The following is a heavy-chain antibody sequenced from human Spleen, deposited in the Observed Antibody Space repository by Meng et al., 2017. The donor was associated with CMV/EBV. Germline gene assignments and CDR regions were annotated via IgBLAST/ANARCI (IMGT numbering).Heavy chain of an antibody. CDR1: GGFISSYY. CDR2: IYYSGST. D-gene: IGHD2-2*02. J-gene: IGHJ3*02. CDR3: ARVPHLGYCSSTRCYRDAFDI. Sequence: SETLSLTCTVSGGFISSYYWSWIRQPPGKGLEWIGYIYYSGSTNYNPSLKSRVTISVDTSKNQFSLKLSSVTVADTAVYYCARVPHLGYCSSTRCYRDAFDIWGQGTMVTVSS. V-gene: IGHV4-59*01.